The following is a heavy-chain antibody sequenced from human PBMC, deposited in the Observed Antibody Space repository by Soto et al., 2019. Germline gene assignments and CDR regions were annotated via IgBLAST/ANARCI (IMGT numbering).Heavy chain of an antibody. D-gene: IGHD6-13*01. V-gene: IGHV1-69*02. CDR3: ARAIAAAAHDAFDI. CDR2: IIPILGIA. CDR1: GGTFSSYT. J-gene: IGHJ3*02. Sequence: QVQLVQSGAEVKKPGSSVKVSCKASGGTFSSYTISWVRQAPGQGLEWMGRIIPILGIANYAQKFQGRVTITADKSTSTAYMELSSLRSEDTAVYYCARAIAAAAHDAFDIWGQGTMVTVSS.